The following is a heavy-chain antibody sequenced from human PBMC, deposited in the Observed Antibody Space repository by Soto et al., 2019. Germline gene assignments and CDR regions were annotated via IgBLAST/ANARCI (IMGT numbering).Heavy chain of an antibody. Sequence: QLQLQESGPGLVKPSQTLSLTCTVSGGAISSGGYYWSWIRQHPGKGLEWIGYIYYSGSTYYNPSLHSLVTISVDTTKNQFSLKLRSVTAADTAVYYCACCPPAQGDYYYMDVWGHGTTVAVSS. CDR1: GGAISSGGYY. J-gene: IGHJ6*03. CDR2: IYYSGST. D-gene: IGHD2-8*01. CDR3: ACCPPAQGDYYYMDV. V-gene: IGHV4-31*01.